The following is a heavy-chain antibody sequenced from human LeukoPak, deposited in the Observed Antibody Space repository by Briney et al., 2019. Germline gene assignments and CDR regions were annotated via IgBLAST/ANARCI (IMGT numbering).Heavy chain of an antibody. CDR2: IYYSGST. D-gene: IGHD1-26*01. Sequence: SETLSLTCTVSGGSISSYYWSWIRQPPGKGLEWIGYIYYSGSTNYNPSLKSRVTISVDTSKNQFSLKLSSVTAADTAVYYCAKSGSYAQNWFDPWGQGTLVTVSS. CDR1: GGSISSYY. V-gene: IGHV4-59*12. J-gene: IGHJ5*02. CDR3: AKSGSYAQNWFDP.